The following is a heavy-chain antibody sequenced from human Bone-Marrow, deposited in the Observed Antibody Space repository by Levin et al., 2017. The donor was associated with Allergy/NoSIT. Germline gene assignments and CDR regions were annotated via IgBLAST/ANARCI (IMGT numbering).Heavy chain of an antibody. Sequence: GGSLRLSCTASGFTFGDYAMSWVRQAPGKGLEWVGFIRSKAYGGTTEYAASVKGRFTISRDDSKSIAYLQMNSLKTEDTAVYYCKTAVAGPLFDEYGMDVWGQGTTVTVSS. CDR2: IRSKAYGGTT. V-gene: IGHV3-49*04. J-gene: IGHJ6*02. CDR3: KTAVAGPLFDEYGMDV. D-gene: IGHD6-19*01. CDR1: GFTFGDYA.